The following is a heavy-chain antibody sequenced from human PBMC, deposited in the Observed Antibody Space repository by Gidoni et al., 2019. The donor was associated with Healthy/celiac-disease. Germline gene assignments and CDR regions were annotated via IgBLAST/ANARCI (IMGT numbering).Heavy chain of an antibody. CDR1: GYTFTSYD. CDR2: MTPNSGNT. J-gene: IGHJ5*02. D-gene: IGHD2-8*01. V-gene: IGHV1-8*01. Sequence: QVQLVQSGAEVKKPGASVKVSCKASGYTFTSYDINWVRQATGQGLEWMGWMTPNSGNTGYAQKFQGRVTMTRNTSISTAYMELSSLRSEDTAVYYCARGGDYCTNGVCYPSWGRPEFDPWGQGTLVTVSS. CDR3: ARGGDYCTNGVCYPSWGRPEFDP.